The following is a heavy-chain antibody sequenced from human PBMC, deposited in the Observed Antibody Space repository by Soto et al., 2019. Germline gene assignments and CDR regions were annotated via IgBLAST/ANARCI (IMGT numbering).Heavy chain of an antibody. CDR1: GSSISSYY. CDR3: ARSGITGTWWFDP. D-gene: IGHD1-7*01. J-gene: IGHJ5*02. Sequence: SETLSLTCTVSGSSISSYYWSWIRQPPGKGLEWIGYIYYSGSTNYNPSLKSRVTISVDTSKNQFSLKLSSVTAADTAVYYCARSGITGTWWFDPWGQGTLVTVSS. V-gene: IGHV4-59*08. CDR2: IYYSGST.